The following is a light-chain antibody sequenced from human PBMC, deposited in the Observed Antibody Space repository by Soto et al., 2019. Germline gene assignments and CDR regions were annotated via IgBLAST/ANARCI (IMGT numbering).Light chain of an antibody. Sequence: QSALTQPPSASGSPGQSVTISCTGTSSDVGTYKYVSWYQQHPGKAPKLMIYEVTKRPSGVPDRFSGSKSGNTASLTVYGLQAEDEADYYCTSYAGSDNFVFGHGTQVTV. CDR3: TSYAGSDNFV. CDR2: EVT. CDR1: SSDVGTYKY. V-gene: IGLV2-8*01. J-gene: IGLJ1*01.